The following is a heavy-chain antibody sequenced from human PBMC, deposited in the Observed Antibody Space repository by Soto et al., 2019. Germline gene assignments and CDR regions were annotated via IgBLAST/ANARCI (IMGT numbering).Heavy chain of an antibody. CDR2: INPSGGST. J-gene: IGHJ4*02. CDR3: AREAAVAGFEPGASDY. CDR1: GYTFTSYY. V-gene: IGHV1-46*01. Sequence: QVQLVQSGAEVKKPGASVKVSCKASGYTFTSYYMHWVRQAPGQGLEWMGIINPSGGSTSYAQKFQGRVTMTRDTSTRRVYMELSSLRSEDTAVYYCAREAAVAGFEPGASDYWGQGTLVTVSS. D-gene: IGHD6-19*01.